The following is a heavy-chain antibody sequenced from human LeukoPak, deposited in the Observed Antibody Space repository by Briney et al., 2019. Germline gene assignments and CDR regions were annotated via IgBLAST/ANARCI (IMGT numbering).Heavy chain of an antibody. V-gene: IGHV3-30*03. J-gene: IGHJ4*02. D-gene: IGHD3-22*01. CDR2: ISYDGSNK. CDR1: GFTFSTYG. Sequence: GGSLRLSCAVSGFTFSTYGMHWVRQAPGKGLEWVAVISYDGSNKYYTDSVKGRFTISRDNSKNTLYLQMNSLRAEDTAVYYCAREYYYDSSGYSPFDYWGQGTLVTVSS. CDR3: AREYYYDSSGYSPFDY.